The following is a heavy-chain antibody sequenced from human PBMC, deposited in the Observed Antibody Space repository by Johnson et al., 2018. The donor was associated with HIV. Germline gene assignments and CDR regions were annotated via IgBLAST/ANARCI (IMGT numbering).Heavy chain of an antibody. CDR2: IKQDGSEK. D-gene: IGHD6-13*01. CDR1: RFAFSSYW. V-gene: IGHV3-7*02. J-gene: IGHJ3*02. CDR3: ARALAAAGTSAFDI. Sequence: VQLVESGGGLVQPGGSLRLSCAASRFAFSSYWMSWVRQAPGKGLEWVANIKQDGSEKYYVDSVKGRFTISRDNAKNTLYLQMNSLRAEDTAVYYCARALAAAGTSAFDIWGQGTMVTVSS.